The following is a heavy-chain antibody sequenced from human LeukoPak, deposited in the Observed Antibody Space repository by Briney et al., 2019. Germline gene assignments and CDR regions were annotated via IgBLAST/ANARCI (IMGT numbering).Heavy chain of an antibody. Sequence: SETLSLTCTVSGGSISTYYWNWIRQPPGKGLEWIGYIYHSGSTNYNPSLQSRVTISVDTSKNQFSLKLSSVTAADTAVYYCARWGFDYGGNSNYYYGMDVWGQGTTVTVSS. J-gene: IGHJ6*02. D-gene: IGHD4-23*01. CDR1: GGSISTYY. CDR2: IYHSGST. CDR3: ARWGFDYGGNSNYYYGMDV. V-gene: IGHV4-59*01.